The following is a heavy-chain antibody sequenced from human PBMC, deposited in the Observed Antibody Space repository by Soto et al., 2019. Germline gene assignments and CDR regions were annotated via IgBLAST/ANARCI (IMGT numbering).Heavy chain of an antibody. CDR2: MNPNSGNT. CDR3: XRWDYGYYARFDY. V-gene: IGHV1-8*01. Sequence: QVQLVQSGAEVKKSGASVKVSCKASGYTFTSHDINWVRQATGQGLEWMGWMNPNSGNTGYAQKFQGRVTMTRNTXXXXXXXXXXXXXXXXXXXXXXXRWDYGYYARFDYWGQGTLVTVSS. D-gene: IGHD4-17*01. J-gene: IGHJ4*02. CDR1: GYTFTSHD.